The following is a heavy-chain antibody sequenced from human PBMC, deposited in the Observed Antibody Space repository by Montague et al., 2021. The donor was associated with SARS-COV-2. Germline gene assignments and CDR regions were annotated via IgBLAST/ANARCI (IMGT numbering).Heavy chain of an antibody. J-gene: IGHJ4*02. V-gene: IGHV4-61*01. Sequence: SETLSLTCSVSGVSISSGSYYWSWVRQPPGKGLEWIAYIYDSDTTNNNPSFWSRVSMSSDRSKNQFSLKLTSVTPADTAVYYCARAANILSGFYNHPFEYWGQGILVTVSS. CDR1: GVSISSGSYY. D-gene: IGHD3-9*01. CDR2: IYDSDTT. CDR3: ARAANILSGFYNHPFEY.